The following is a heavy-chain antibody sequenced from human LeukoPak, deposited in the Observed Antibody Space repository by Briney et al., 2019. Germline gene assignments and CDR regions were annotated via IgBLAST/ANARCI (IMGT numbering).Heavy chain of an antibody. J-gene: IGHJ5*02. V-gene: IGHV4-61*02. CDR3: ARGYYYDSSGYYREDNWFDP. CDR1: GDSISSGSFY. D-gene: IGHD3-22*01. Sequence: PSQTLSLTCTVSGDSISSGSFYWSWIRQAAGKGLEWIGRVSSSGRTTYNPSLKSRLTISITTSKNQFSLKLSSVTAADTAVYYCARGYYYDSSGYYREDNWFDPWGQGTLVTVSS. CDR2: VSSSGRT.